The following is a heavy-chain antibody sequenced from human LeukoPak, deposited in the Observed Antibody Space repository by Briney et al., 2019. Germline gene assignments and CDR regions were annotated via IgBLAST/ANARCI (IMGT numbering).Heavy chain of an antibody. V-gene: IGHV4-59*01. Sequence: SETLSLTCTVSGGSISGYYWSWIRQSPGKGLEWIGFMYYSGRTSYNPSLKSRVTISVDMSKNQFSLKLTSVTAADTAVYYCARRAELLWFGESIDAFDIWGQGTMVTVSS. CDR1: GGSISGYY. CDR2: MYYSGRT. CDR3: ARRAELLWFGESIDAFDI. D-gene: IGHD3-10*01. J-gene: IGHJ3*02.